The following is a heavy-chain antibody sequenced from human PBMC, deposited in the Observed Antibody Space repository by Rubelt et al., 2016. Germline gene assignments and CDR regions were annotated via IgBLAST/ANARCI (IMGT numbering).Heavy chain of an antibody. Sequence: QVQLQQWGAGLLKPSETLSLTCAVYGGSFSGYYWSWIRQPPGKGLEWIGEINHSGSTNYNPSLKSRVTISVDTSKNQFSLKLSSVTAADTAVYYCATSIVGAADDAFDIWGQGTMVTVSS. CDR3: ATSIVGAADDAFDI. CDR2: INHSGST. J-gene: IGHJ3*02. CDR1: GGSFSGYY. V-gene: IGHV4-34*01. D-gene: IGHD1-26*01.